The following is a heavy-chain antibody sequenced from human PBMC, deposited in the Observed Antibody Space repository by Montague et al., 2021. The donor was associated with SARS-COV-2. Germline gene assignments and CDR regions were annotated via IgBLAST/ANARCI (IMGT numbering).Heavy chain of an antibody. CDR1: GGSISSGCYY. CDR3: ASAFVVVISIDAFDI. Sequence: TLSLTCTVSGGSISSGCYYWSWIRPHPGKGLEWIGYIYYSGSTYYNPSLKSRVTISVDTSKNQFSLKLSSVTAADTSVYYGASAFVVVISIDAFDIWGQGTMVTVSS. J-gene: IGHJ3*02. V-gene: IGHV4-31*03. D-gene: IGHD2-21*01. CDR2: IYYSGST.